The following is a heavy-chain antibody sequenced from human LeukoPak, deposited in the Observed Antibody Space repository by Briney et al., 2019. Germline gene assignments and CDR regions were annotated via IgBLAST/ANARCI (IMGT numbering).Heavy chain of an antibody. V-gene: IGHV3-23*01. J-gene: IGHJ3*02. D-gene: IGHD4-17*01. CDR1: GFTFSSFS. CDR2: LSTSGAAT. Sequence: GGSLRLSCETSGFTFSSFSMNWVRQAPGKGLEWVSTLSTSGAATYYADSVKGRFTISRDNSQNTLYLQMNSLRAEDTAVYYCAKDPNGDYIGAFDIWGQGTMVTVSS. CDR3: AKDPNGDYIGAFDI.